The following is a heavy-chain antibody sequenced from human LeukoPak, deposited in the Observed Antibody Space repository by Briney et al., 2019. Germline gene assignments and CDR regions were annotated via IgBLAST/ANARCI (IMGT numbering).Heavy chain of an antibody. Sequence: GGSLRLSCSASGFTFRNYAMHWVRQAPGKGLEYVSAISSNGGSTYYADSVKGRFTISRDNAKNSLYLQMNSLRAEDTAVYYCARGGATNYWGQGTLVTVSS. J-gene: IGHJ4*02. CDR1: GFTFRNYA. D-gene: IGHD1-26*01. CDR3: ARGGATNY. V-gene: IGHV3-64*04. CDR2: ISSNGGST.